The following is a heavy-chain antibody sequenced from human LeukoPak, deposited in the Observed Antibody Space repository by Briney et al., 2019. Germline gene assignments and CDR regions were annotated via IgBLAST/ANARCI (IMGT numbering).Heavy chain of an antibody. CDR1: GFTLSSYG. Sequence: PGRSLRLSCAASGFTLSSYGMHWVRQAPGKGLEWVAVISYDGSNKYYAVSVKGRFTISRDNSKNTLYLQMNSLRAEDTAVYYCAKDSARMGGDGSVYSWGQGTLVTVSS. D-gene: IGHD1-26*01. CDR2: ISYDGSNK. CDR3: AKDSARMGGDGSVYS. J-gene: IGHJ4*02. V-gene: IGHV3-30*18.